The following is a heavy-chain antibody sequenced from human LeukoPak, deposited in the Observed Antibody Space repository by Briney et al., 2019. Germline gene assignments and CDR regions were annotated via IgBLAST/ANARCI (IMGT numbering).Heavy chain of an antibody. D-gene: IGHD2-21*01. Sequence: SETLSLTCTVSGGSISSSSYYWGWIRQPPGKGLEWIGSIYYIGSTYYNPSLKSRVTISVDTSKNQFSLKLSSVTAADTAVYYCARAIVVVPSAANWFDPWGQGTLVTVSS. V-gene: IGHV4-39*07. CDR2: IYYIGST. CDR3: ARAIVVVPSAANWFDP. J-gene: IGHJ5*02. CDR1: GGSISSSSYY.